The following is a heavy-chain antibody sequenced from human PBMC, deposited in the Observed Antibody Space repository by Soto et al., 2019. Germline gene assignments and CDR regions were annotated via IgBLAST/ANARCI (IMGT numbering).Heavy chain of an antibody. J-gene: IGHJ4*02. Sequence: GSLRLTCAASGXTLSRYSLHWVRQAPAAGLEWVAVISRDGSSKYYGDSVKGRFTVSRDNSNNTLYLSMTSLRTYDTAVFYCARSRNGAVPDSINFWGQGTLGTVSS. CDR1: GXTLSRYS. V-gene: IGHV3-30-3*01. CDR3: ARSRNGAVPDSINF. D-gene: IGHD2-8*01. CDR2: ISRDGSSK.